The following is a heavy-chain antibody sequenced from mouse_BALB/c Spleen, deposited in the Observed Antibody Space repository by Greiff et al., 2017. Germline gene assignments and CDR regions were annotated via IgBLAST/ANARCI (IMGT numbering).Heavy chain of an antibody. Sequence: EVQLQQSGAELVRPGALVKLSCKASGFNIKDYYMHWVKQRPEQGLEWIGWIDPENGNTIYDPKFQGKASITADTSSNTAYLQLSSLTSEDTAVYYCARRNYVDYAMDYWGQGTSVTVSS. V-gene: IGHV14-1*02. CDR3: ARRNYVDYAMDY. CDR1: GFNIKDYY. CDR2: IDPENGNT. D-gene: IGHD1-1*01. J-gene: IGHJ4*01.